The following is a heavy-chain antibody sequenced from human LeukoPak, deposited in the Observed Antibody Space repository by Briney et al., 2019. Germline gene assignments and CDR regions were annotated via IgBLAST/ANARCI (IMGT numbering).Heavy chain of an antibody. J-gene: IGHJ6*02. CDR3: AKGVPRLLGYYYYGMDV. D-gene: IGHD6-13*01. Sequence: PGGSLRLSCAVSGFTFSSYGMHWVRQAPGKGLEWVAVISYHGSNKYYADSVKGRFTISRDNSKNTLYLQMNSLRAEDTAVYYCAKGVPRLLGYYYYGMDVWGQGTTVTVSS. CDR2: ISYHGSNK. V-gene: IGHV3-30*18. CDR1: GFTFSSYG.